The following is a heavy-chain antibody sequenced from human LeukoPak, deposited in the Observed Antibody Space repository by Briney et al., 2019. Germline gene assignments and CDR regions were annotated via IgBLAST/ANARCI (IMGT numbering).Heavy chain of an antibody. CDR1: EYTFTGYY. V-gene: IGHV1-2*02. Sequence: WASVKVSCKASEYTFTGYYMHWVRQAPGQGLEWMGWINPNSGGTNYAQKFQGRVTMTRDTSISTAYMELSRLRSDDTAVYYCAREIYYDSSGDTEDYWGQGTLVTVSS. J-gene: IGHJ4*02. D-gene: IGHD3-22*01. CDR3: AREIYYDSSGDTEDY. CDR2: INPNSGGT.